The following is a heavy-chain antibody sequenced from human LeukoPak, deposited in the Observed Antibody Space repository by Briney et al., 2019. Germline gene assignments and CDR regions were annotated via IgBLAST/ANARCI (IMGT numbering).Heavy chain of an antibody. CDR2: ISGSGSTI. V-gene: IGHV3-11*04. J-gene: IGHJ4*02. CDR3: ARDGTIGYCSGGSCPG. CDR1: GFTFSDYY. D-gene: IGHD2-15*01. Sequence: PGGSLRLSCAASGFTFSDYYMSWIRQAPGKGLEWISYISGSGSTIYYADSVRGRLTTSRDNAKNSLSLQMNSLRAEDTAVYYCARDGTIGYCSGGSCPGWGQGTLVTVSS.